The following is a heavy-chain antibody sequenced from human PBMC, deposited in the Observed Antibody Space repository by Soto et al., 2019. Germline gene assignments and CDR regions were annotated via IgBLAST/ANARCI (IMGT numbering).Heavy chain of an antibody. D-gene: IGHD5-18*01. CDR3: VRSSFGCLDY. J-gene: IGHJ4*02. CDR2: LNYDGSST. V-gene: IGHV3-74*01. Sequence: EVQLLESGGGLVQPGGTLTLSCAASGFTLSHYWMHWVRQVPGRGLVWVSRLNYDGSSTNYADSVRGRFTISRANAKNWLYLQMSSLRVEDTAIYYCVRSSFGCLDYWGQGTVVTVSS. CDR1: GFTLSHYW.